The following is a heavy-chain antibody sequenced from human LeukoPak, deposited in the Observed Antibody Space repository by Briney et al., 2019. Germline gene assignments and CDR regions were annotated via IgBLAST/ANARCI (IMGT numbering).Heavy chain of an antibody. Sequence: GRPLRLSCTASGFTFGDYAMSWVRQAPGKGLEWVGFIRSKAYGGTTEYAASVKGRFTISRDDSKSIAYLQMNSLKTEDTAVYYCTRARGYSYGYLDYWGQGTLVTVSS. V-gene: IGHV3-49*04. D-gene: IGHD5-18*01. CDR1: GFTFGDYA. CDR3: TRARGYSYGYLDY. CDR2: IRSKAYGGTT. J-gene: IGHJ4*02.